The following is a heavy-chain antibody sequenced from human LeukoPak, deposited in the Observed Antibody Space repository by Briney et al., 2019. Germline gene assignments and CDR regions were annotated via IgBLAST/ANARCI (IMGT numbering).Heavy chain of an antibody. J-gene: IGHJ4*02. V-gene: IGHV3-23*01. D-gene: IGHD2-21*02. CDR3: AEAATAIIYYFDN. Sequence: GGSLRLSCVVSGFTFNNYAMNWVRQAPGKGLEWVSSITGSGENTYYADSVKGRFTISRDNSKNTLYLQMKSLSAEDTAMYYCAEAATAIIYYFDNWGQGTLVTVSS. CDR2: ITGSGENT. CDR1: GFTFNNYA.